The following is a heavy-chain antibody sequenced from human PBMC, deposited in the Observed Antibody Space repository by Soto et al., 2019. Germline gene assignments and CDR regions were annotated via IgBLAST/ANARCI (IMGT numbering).Heavy chain of an antibody. CDR1: GGSISSYY. Sequence: SETLSLTCTVSGGSISSYYWSWIRQPPGKGLEWIGYIYYSGSTNYNPSLKSRVTISVDTSKNQFSLKLSSVTAADTAVYYCARARGGGYDILTGYYYFDYWGHGTLVTVSS. V-gene: IGHV4-59*01. CDR2: IYYSGST. J-gene: IGHJ4*01. CDR3: ARARGGGYDILTGYYYFDY. D-gene: IGHD3-9*01.